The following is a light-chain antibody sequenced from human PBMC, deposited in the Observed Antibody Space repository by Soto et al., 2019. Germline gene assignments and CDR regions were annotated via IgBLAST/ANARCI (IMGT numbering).Light chain of an antibody. J-gene: IGLJ1*01. CDR1: SSDVGSFDS. Sequence: QSVLTQPASMSGSPGQPITISCTGTSSDVGSFDSVAWYQHNPGKAPKLMIYDVSNRPSGVSSRFSGSKSGNTASLSISGLQTEDEANYYCSSFTTSSTLVFGTGTKLTVL. V-gene: IGLV2-14*01. CDR3: SSFTTSSTLV. CDR2: DVS.